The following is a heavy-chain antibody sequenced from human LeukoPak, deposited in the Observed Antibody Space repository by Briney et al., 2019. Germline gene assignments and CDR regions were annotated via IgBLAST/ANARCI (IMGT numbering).Heavy chain of an antibody. D-gene: IGHD1-26*01. CDR3: ARTSGTYLTFDY. J-gene: IGHJ4*02. CDR2: VYYSGST. V-gene: IGHV4-59*01. Sequence: TSETLSLTCTVSGGSISSYYWSWIRQPPGRGLEWIGYVYYSGSTSYIPSLKSRVTISVDTSKNQFSLNLSSVTAADTAVYYCARTSGTYLTFDYWGQGTLVTVSS. CDR1: GGSISSYY.